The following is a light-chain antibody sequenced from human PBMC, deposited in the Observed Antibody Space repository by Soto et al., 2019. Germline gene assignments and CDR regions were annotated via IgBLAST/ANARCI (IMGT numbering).Light chain of an antibody. CDR1: SSDVGGYNY. Sequence: QSALTQPPSASGSPGQSVTISCTGTSSDVGGYNYVSWYQQHPGKAPKLMMYEVSKRPSGVPDRFSGSKSGNMASLTVSGLQAEDEADYYCSSYAGSNNVVFGGGTKLTVL. CDR3: SSYAGSNNVV. V-gene: IGLV2-8*01. J-gene: IGLJ2*01. CDR2: EVS.